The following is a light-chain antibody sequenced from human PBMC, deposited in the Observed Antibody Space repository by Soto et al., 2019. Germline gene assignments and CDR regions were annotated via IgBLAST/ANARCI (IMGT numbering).Light chain of an antibody. J-gene: IGLJ1*01. CDR2: DDT. CDR3: QVWDDSTDHIYV. Sequence: SYELTQPPSVSVAPGQTARITCGGNNVGSKSVHWYQQKSGQAPVVVVYDDTDRPSGIPERFSGSNSRNTATLTISRVEAGDEADYYCQVWDDSTDHIYVFGTGTKLTVL. CDR1: NVGSKS. V-gene: IGLV3-21*02.